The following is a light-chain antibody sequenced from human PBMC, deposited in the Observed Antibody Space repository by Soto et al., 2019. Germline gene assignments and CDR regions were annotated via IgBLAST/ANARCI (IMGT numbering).Light chain of an antibody. CDR3: LQDYGYPYT. J-gene: IGKJ2*01. Sequence: AIQMSQFPSSLSASIGDTVTITCRASQGIGSDLGWYQQKPGKPPNLLISAASDLQRGVPSRFSGSGSGTYFTLTIRSLQPEDSASYYCLQDYGYPYTFGQGTKLEIK. CDR1: QGIGSD. V-gene: IGKV1-6*01. CDR2: AAS.